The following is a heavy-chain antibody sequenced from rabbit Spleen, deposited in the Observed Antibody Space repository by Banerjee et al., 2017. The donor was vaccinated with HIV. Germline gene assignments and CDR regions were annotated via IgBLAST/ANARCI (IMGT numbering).Heavy chain of an antibody. J-gene: IGHJ6*01. V-gene: IGHV1S40*01. CDR3: ARDTGSSFSTYGMDL. CDR1: GFTLSSNYY. Sequence: QSLEESGGDLVKPGASLTLTCTASGFTLSSNYYMCWVRQAPGKGLECIACIYAGSSDSTYYASWAKGRFTISKTSSTTVTLQMTSLTVADTATYFCARDTGSSFSTYGMDLWGPGTLVTVS. D-gene: IGHD8-1*01. CDR2: IYAGSSDST.